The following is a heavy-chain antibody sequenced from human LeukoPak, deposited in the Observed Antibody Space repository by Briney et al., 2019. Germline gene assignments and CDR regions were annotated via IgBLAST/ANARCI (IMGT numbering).Heavy chain of an antibody. Sequence: PGRSLRLSCAASGFIFDNYVLTWVRQTPEKGLEWVAGISGSGSSTNYADAVKGRFTISRDNSKDTVYLQLSSLNSEDTAVYYCARSRKQQLVQNYFDSWGQGTLVTVSS. CDR2: ISGSGSST. V-gene: IGHV3-23*01. CDR3: ARSRKQQLVQNYFDS. J-gene: IGHJ4*02. CDR1: GFIFDNYV. D-gene: IGHD6-13*01.